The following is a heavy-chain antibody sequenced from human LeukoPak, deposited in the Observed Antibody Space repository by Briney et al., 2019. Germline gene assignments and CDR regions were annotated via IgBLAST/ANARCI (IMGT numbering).Heavy chain of an antibody. CDR3: AIAVGWELGY. CDR2: ISYDGSNK. Sequence: GRSLRLSCAASGFTFSSYGMHWVRQAPGKGLEWVAVISYDGSNKYYADSVKGRFTISRDNSKNTLYLQMNSLRAEDTAVYYCAIAVGWELGYWGQGTLVTVSS. J-gene: IGHJ4*02. CDR1: GFTFSSYG. V-gene: IGHV3-30*03. D-gene: IGHD1-26*01.